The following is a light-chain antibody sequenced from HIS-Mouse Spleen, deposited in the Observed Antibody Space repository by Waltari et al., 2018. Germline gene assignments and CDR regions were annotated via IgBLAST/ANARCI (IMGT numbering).Light chain of an antibody. CDR2: KAS. CDR3: QQYNSYSWT. J-gene: IGKJ1*01. CDR1: HSISSW. Sequence: IHFTQTPSPLSASVRHRVTITCRASHSISSWLAWYQQKPGKAPKLLIYKASSLESGVPSRFSGSGSGTEFTLTISSLQPDDFATYYCQQYNSYSWTFGQGTKVEIK. V-gene: IGKV1-5*03.